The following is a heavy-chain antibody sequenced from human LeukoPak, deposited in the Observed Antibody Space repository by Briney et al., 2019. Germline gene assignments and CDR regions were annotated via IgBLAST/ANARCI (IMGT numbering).Heavy chain of an antibody. CDR3: ARDSDSSGYLNYFDY. D-gene: IGHD3-22*01. CDR1: GGSISSSSYY. J-gene: IGHJ4*02. CDR2: IYYSGST. Sequence: SETLSLTCTVSGGSISSSSYYWGWIRQPPGKGLEWIGSIYYSGSTYYNPSLKSRVTISVDTSKNQFSLKLSSVTAADTAVYYCARDSDSSGYLNYFDYWGQGTLVTVSS. V-gene: IGHV4-39*07.